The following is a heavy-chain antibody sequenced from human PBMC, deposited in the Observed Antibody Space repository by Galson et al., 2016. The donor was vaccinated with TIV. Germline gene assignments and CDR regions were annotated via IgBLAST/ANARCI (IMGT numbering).Heavy chain of an antibody. Sequence: PALVKPTQTLTLTCTFSGFSLSTTKVGVAWVRQPPGEALEWLALIYWDDDKRHSPSLRSRLAISKDTSKNQVVLIMTNMDPVDTATYYCTHLPNMFYYGMAVWGQGTTVTVSS. V-gene: IGHV2-5*02. CDR2: IYWDDDK. J-gene: IGHJ6*02. D-gene: IGHD3-10*02. CDR1: GFSLSTTKVG. CDR3: THLPNMFYYGMAV.